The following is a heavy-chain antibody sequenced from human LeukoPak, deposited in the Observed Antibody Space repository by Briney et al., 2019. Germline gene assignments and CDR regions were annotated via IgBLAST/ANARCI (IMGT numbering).Heavy chain of an antibody. V-gene: IGHV1-18*01. CDR2: ISAYNGNT. Sequence: ASVKVSCKASGYTFTSYGISWVRQAPGQGREWMGWISAYNGNTNYAQKLQGRVTMTTDTSTSTAYMELRSLRSDDTAVYYCAVVVVVPAARDIHFDPWGQGTLVTVSS. D-gene: IGHD2-2*01. CDR3: AVVVVVPAARDIHFDP. CDR1: GYTFTSYG. J-gene: IGHJ5*02.